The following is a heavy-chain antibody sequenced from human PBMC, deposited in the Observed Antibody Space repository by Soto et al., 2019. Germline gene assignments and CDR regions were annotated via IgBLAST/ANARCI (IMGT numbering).Heavy chain of an antibody. CDR2: INPDRGNA. Sequence: QVQLVQSGAEVRKPGASVRVSCKSSGYSFTGYYIHWVRQAPGQGLEWLGWINPDRGNAHYAQKFQDRVTMTGDTSTTTAFMELSRLRSDDTAVYYCARGGNGAYYANALDYWGQGTLITVSS. J-gene: IGHJ4*02. D-gene: IGHD3-22*01. CDR1: GYSFTGYY. CDR3: ARGGNGAYYANALDY. V-gene: IGHV1-2*02.